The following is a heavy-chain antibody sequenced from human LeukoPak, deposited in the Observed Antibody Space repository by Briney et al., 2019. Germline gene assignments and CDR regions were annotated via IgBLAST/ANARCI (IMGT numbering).Heavy chain of an antibody. D-gene: IGHD3-22*01. J-gene: IGHJ4*02. CDR3: ARANYYDISGYDY. CDR1: GFSLSSYA. V-gene: IGHV3-48*03. CDR2: ITSSGNTI. Sequence: GGSLRLSCATSGFSLSSYAMSWVCQAPGKGLEWVSYITSSGNTIYYADSVKGRFTISRDNAKNSLYLQMNSLRAEDTAVYYCARANYYDISGYDYWGQGTLVTVSS.